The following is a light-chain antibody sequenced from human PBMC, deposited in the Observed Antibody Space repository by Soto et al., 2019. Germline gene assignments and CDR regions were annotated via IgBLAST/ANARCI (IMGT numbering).Light chain of an antibody. J-gene: IGKJ5*01. CDR2: KAS. CDR3: LQHDSYPIT. Sequence: DIQMTQSPSTLSGSVGDRVTITCRASQTISSWLAWYQQKPGKAPKLLIYKASTLKSGVPSRFSGSGSGTEFSLTISSLQPEDFATYYYLQHDSYPITFGQGTRLEIK. CDR1: QTISSW. V-gene: IGKV1-5*03.